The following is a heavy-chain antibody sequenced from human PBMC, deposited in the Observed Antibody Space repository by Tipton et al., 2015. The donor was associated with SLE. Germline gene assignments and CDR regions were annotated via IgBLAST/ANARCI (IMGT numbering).Heavy chain of an antibody. J-gene: IGHJ6*03. D-gene: IGHD3-16*01. Sequence: TLSLTCAVSGYSISSGYYWGWIRQPPGKGLEWIGSIYYSGSTYYNPSLKSRLTISVDTSKNQFSLKLSSVTAADTAVYYCARVGGYMDVWGKGTTVTVSS. CDR1: GYSISSGYY. CDR3: ARVGGYMDV. V-gene: IGHV4-38-2*01. CDR2: IYYSGST.